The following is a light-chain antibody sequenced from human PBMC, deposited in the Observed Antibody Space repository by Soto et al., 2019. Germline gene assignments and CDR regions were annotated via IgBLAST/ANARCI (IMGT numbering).Light chain of an antibody. V-gene: IGLV2-23*01. CDR1: SSHIGSSNL. CDR2: EGN. CDR3: CSHAGTRFLYV. J-gene: IGLJ1*01. Sequence: QSALTQPASVSGSPGQSITISCTASSSHIGSSNLVSWYQHHSGKAPKLIIYEGNKRPSGVSNRFSGSKSGKTASLTISGLQAEDEVTYYCCSHAGTRFLYVSVTGTQV.